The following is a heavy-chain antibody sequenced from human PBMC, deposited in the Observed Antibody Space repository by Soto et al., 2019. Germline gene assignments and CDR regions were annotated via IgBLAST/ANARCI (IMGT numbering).Heavy chain of an antibody. CDR1: GSSISSDYY. CDR2: INHSGST. D-gene: IGHD3-16*02. Sequence: SETLSLTCAVSGSSISSDYYWGWIRQPPGKGLEWIGSINHSGSTYYNPSLKSRVTISVDTSKNQFSLKLTSVTAADTAVYYCARGRSFRLVGVPLDSWGQGTLVTVSS. J-gene: IGHJ4*02. CDR3: ARGRSFRLVGVPLDS. V-gene: IGHV4-38-2*01.